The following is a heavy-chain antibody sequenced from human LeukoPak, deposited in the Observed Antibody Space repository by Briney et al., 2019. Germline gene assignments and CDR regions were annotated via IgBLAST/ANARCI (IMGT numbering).Heavy chain of an antibody. CDR2: IIPILGIA. CDR3: ASRYCSSTSCRYYYGMDV. D-gene: IGHD2-2*01. Sequence: GASVKVSCKASGGTFSSYAISWVRQAPGQGLEWMGRIIPILGIANYAQKFQGRVTITADKSTSTAYMELSSLRSEDTAVYYCASRYCSSTSCRYYYGMDVWGQGTTVTVSS. CDR1: GGTFSSYA. J-gene: IGHJ6*02. V-gene: IGHV1-69*04.